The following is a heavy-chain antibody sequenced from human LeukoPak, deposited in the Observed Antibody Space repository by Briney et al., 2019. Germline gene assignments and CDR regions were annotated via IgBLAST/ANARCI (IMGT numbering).Heavy chain of an antibody. V-gene: IGHV3-23*01. CDR3: AKRSQARSFDY. CDR1: GFTFSNYP. J-gene: IGHJ4*02. CDR2: ISINNTT. Sequence: GGSLRLSCAASGFTFSNYPMSWVRQAPEKGLEWVSAISINNTTYYADSVQGRFIISRDNSKNTLYLQMNSLRADDTAVYYCAKRSQARSFDYWGQGTLVTVSS.